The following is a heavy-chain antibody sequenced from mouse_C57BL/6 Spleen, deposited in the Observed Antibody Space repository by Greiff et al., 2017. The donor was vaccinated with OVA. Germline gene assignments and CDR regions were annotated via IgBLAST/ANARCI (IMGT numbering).Heavy chain of an antibody. Sequence: QVQLQQSGPELVKPGASVKISCKASGYAFSSSWMNWVKQRPGKGLEWIGRIYPGDGDTNYNGKFKGKATLTADKSSSTAYMQLSSLTSEDSAVYFCAMYSNYGYFDVWGTGTTVTVSS. J-gene: IGHJ1*03. CDR3: AMYSNYGYFDV. D-gene: IGHD2-5*01. CDR1: GYAFSSSW. V-gene: IGHV1-82*01. CDR2: IYPGDGDT.